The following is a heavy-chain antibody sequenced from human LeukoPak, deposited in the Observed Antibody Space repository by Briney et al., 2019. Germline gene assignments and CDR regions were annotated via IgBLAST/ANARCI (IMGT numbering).Heavy chain of an antibody. CDR1: GGSISSSSYY. D-gene: IGHD3-10*01. CDR2: IYYSGST. CDR3: ARKLWSYYFDY. J-gene: IGHJ4*02. V-gene: IGHV4-39*01. Sequence: SETLSLTCTVSGGSISSSSYYWGWIRQPPGKGLEWIGSIYYSGSTYYNPSLKSRVTISIDTSKNQFYLKLNSVTAADTAVYYCARKLWSYYFDYWGQGTLVTVSS.